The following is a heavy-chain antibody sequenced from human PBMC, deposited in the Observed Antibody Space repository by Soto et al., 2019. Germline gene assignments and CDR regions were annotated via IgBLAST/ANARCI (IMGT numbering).Heavy chain of an antibody. J-gene: IGHJ3*02. CDR1: GYTFTSYG. CDR3: ARNSIAVAANWPPDAFDI. D-gene: IGHD6-19*01. CDR2: ISAYNGNT. V-gene: IGHV1-18*01. Sequence: ASVKVSCKASGYTFTSYGISWVRQAPGQGLEWMGWISAYNGNTNYAQKHQGRVTMTTDTSTSTAYMELRSLRSDDTAVYYCARNSIAVAANWPPDAFDIWGQGTMVTVSS.